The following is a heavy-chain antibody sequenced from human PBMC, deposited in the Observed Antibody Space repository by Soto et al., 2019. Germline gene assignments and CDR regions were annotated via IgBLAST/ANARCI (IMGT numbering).Heavy chain of an antibody. J-gene: IGHJ4*02. D-gene: IGHD3-22*01. CDR1: GGTFSIYT. CDR2: IIPILGLA. CDR3: ASRYDSSDY. Sequence: QVQLVQSGAEVKKPGSSVKVSCKASGGTFSIYTISWVRQAPGQGLEWMGRIIPILGLANYAQKFQGRVTVTAAKSTSPAYMELSSLRSEDTAVYYCASRYDSSDYWGQGTLVTVSS. V-gene: IGHV1-69*02.